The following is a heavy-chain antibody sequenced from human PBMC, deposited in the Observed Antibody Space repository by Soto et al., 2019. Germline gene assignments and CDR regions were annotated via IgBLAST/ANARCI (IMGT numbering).Heavy chain of an antibody. J-gene: IGHJ4*02. CDR2: ISYDGSNK. D-gene: IGHD3-22*01. V-gene: IGHV3-30*18. Sequence: QVQLVESGGGVVQPGRSLRLSCAASGFTFSSYGMHWVRQAPGKGLEWVAVISYDGSNKYYADSVKGRFTISRDNSKNTLYLQMNSLRAEDTAVYYCAKDFMIVVVTYYFDYWGQGTLVTVSS. CDR3: AKDFMIVVVTYYFDY. CDR1: GFTFSSYG.